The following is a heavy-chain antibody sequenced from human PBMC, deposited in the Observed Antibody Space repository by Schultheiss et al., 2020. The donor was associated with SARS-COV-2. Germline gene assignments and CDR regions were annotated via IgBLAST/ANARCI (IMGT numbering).Heavy chain of an antibody. Sequence: GGSLRLSCAASGFTFSSYSMSWVRQAPGKGLEWVSVISGSGGRMYYADSVKGRFTISRDNSENTLYLHMNSLRAEDTAVYYCARGISIFDYGDYLDYWGQGILVTVS. CDR3: ARGISIFDYGDYLDY. D-gene: IGHD3-3*02. J-gene: IGHJ4*02. CDR1: GFTFSSYS. V-gene: IGHV3-23*01. CDR2: ISGSGGRM.